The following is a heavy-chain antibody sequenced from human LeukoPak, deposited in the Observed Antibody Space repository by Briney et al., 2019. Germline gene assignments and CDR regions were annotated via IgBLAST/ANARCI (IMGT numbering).Heavy chain of an antibody. Sequence: GGPLRLSCAASGFTVSSNYMSWVRQAPGKGLEWVSVIYSGGSTYYADSVKGRFTISRDNSKNTLYLQMNSLRAEDTAVYYCASTTRGDSSGALDAFDIWGQGTMVTVSS. J-gene: IGHJ3*02. CDR1: GFTVSSNY. V-gene: IGHV3-53*01. CDR3: ASTTRGDSSGALDAFDI. CDR2: IYSGGST. D-gene: IGHD3-22*01.